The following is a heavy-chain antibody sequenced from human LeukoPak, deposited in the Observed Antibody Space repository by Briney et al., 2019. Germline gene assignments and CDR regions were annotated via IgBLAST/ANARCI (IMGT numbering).Heavy chain of an antibody. J-gene: IGHJ5*02. CDR2: INPNSGGT. CDR1: GYTLTGYY. D-gene: IGHD3-3*01. CDR3: ASIRSPSGSVLRGNWFDP. Sequence: ASVKVSCKASGYTLTGYYMHWVRQAPGQGLEWMGWINPNSGGTNYARKFQGRVTMTRDTSISTAYMELSRLRSDDTAVYYCASIRSPSGSVLRGNWFDPWGQGTLVTVSS. V-gene: IGHV1-2*02.